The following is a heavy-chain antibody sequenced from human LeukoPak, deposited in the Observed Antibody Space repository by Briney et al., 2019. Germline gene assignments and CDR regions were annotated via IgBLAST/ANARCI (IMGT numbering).Heavy chain of an antibody. J-gene: IGHJ4*02. V-gene: IGHV3-21*04. CDR1: GFTFSSYS. CDR3: AKGTVIVVLDAY. D-gene: IGHD3-22*01. CDR2: INILSNYI. Sequence: GGSLRLSCAASGFTFSSYSMNWVRQAPGKGLEWVSSINILSNYIYYAESVRGRFTISRDNSKNTLYLQMNSLRAEDTAVYYCAKGTVIVVLDAYWGQGTLVTVSS.